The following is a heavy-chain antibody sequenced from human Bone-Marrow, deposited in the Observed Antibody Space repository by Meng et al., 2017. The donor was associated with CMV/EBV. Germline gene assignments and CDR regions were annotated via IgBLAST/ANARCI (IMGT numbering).Heavy chain of an antibody. J-gene: IGHJ5*02. D-gene: IGHD2-2*01. Sequence: GGSLRLSCAASGFTFSDYYMSWIRQAPGKGLEWVSYISSSGSTIYYADSVKGRFTISRDNAKNSLYLQMNSLRAEDTAVYYCARDYCSSTSCYPSWFDPWGQGTLVTVSS. CDR1: GFTFSDYY. CDR3: ARDYCSSTSCYPSWFDP. CDR2: ISSSGSTI. V-gene: IGHV3-11*01.